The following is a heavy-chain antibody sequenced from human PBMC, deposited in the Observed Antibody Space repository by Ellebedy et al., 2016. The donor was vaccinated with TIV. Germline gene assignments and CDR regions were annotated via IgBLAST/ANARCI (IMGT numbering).Heavy chain of an antibody. CDR2: IYSDGNT. Sequence: GGSLRLSCAASGFTVSSNYMSWVRQAPGKGLEWVSVIYSDGNTFYSDSVKGRFIISRDNSKNTLYLQMNNLRVEDTAVYYCARDPLVATPQGTYFYYGLDVWGQGTTVTVSS. V-gene: IGHV3-66*01. CDR1: GFTVSSNY. D-gene: IGHD2-15*01. J-gene: IGHJ6*02. CDR3: ARDPLVATPQGTYFYYGLDV.